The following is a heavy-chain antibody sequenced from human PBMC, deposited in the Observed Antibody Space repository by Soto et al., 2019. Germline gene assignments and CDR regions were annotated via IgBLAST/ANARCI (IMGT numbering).Heavy chain of an antibody. J-gene: IGHJ1*01. CDR1: GGTFSGYA. V-gene: IGHV1-69*01. CDR2: IIPIFGIT. Sequence: QAQLMQSGAEVKEPGSSVKVSCKASGGTFSGYAISWVRQAPGQGLERLGGIIPIFGITNYPQKFQNRLTIAADESSATVYMDLRSLTSEDSAIYYCARDPRSITGTTSSEDFQHWGQGTLVSVS. CDR3: ARDPRSITGTTSSEDFQH. D-gene: IGHD1-1*01.